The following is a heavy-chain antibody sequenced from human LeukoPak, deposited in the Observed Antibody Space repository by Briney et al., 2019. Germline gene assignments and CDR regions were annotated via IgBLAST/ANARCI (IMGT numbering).Heavy chain of an antibody. CDR3: ARDTVTGTFDY. CDR2: INPNSGST. V-gene: IGHV1-2*02. Sequence: ASVKVSCKASGYTFTGYYMHWVRQAPGQGLEWMGWINPNSGSTNYAQKFQGRVTMTRDTSISTAYMELSRLRSDDTAVYYCARDTVTGTFDYWGQGTLVTVSS. D-gene: IGHD1-1*01. CDR1: GYTFTGYY. J-gene: IGHJ4*02.